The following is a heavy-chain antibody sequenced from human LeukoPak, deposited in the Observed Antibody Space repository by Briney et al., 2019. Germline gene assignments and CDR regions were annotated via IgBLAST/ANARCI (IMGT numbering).Heavy chain of an antibody. CDR1: GGSFSGYY. CDR3: ARGYYYDSRDNDAFDI. V-gene: IGHV4-34*01. D-gene: IGHD3-22*01. Sequence: SETLSLTCAVYGGSFSGYYWSWIRQPPGKGLEWIGEINHSGSTNYNPSLKSRVTTSVDTSKNQFSLKLSSVTAADTAVYYCARGYYYDSRDNDAFDIWGQGTMVTVSS. J-gene: IGHJ3*02. CDR2: INHSGST.